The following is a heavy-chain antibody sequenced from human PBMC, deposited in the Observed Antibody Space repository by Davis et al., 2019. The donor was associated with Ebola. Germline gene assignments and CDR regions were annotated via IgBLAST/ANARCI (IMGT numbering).Heavy chain of an antibody. D-gene: IGHD2-8*02. CDR3: ARRVVWKGGAFDI. Sequence: SETLSLTCAVYGGSFSDYFWSWVRQPPGKGLEWIGEINHSGSTNYNPSLKSRVAISVDTSKNQFSLKLSSVTAADTAVYYCARRVVWKGGAFDIWGQGTMVTVSS. J-gene: IGHJ3*02. V-gene: IGHV4-34*01. CDR2: INHSGST. CDR1: GGSFSDYF.